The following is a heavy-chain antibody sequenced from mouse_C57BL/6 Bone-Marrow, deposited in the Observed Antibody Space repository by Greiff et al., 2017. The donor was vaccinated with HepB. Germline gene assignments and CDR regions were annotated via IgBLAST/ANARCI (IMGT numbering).Heavy chain of an antibody. Sequence: VQLKESGPGLAKPSQSLSLTCSVTGYSITSDYWNWIRKFPGNKLEYMGYISYSGSTYYNPSLNSRISITRDTSKNQYYLQLNSVTTEDTATYYCARSQISTRYYYAMDYWGKGTSVTVSS. CDR3: ARSQISTRYYYAMDY. J-gene: IGHJ4*01. CDR1: GYSITSDY. CDR2: ISYSGST. V-gene: IGHV3-8*01.